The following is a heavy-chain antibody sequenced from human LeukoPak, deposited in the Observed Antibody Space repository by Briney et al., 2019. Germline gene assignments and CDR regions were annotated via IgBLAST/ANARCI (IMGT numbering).Heavy chain of an antibody. CDR1: GFTFRSYG. Sequence: GGSLRLSCAASGFTFRSYGMHWVRQAPGKGLEWVALVWYDGRNTYYSESVKGRFTVSRDNSKNTLYLQMNSLSGEDTAVYYCARLEWGSGGSGSFDYWGQGTLVTISS. CDR2: VWYDGRNT. V-gene: IGHV3-33*01. D-gene: IGHD6-25*01. J-gene: IGHJ4*02. CDR3: ARLEWGSGGSGSFDY.